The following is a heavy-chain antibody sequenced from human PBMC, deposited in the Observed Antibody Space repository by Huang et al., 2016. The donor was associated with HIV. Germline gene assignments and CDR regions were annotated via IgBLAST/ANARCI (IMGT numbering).Heavy chain of an antibody. CDR1: GFSLSTGEVG. Sequence: QITLKESGPTLVKPTQTLTLTCSFSGFSLSTGEVGGGWIRQPPGKALGWLALIYWDDDKGYHPTPQSMLTNTKDTAKNQVVLTMTNMDPVDTATYYCAHGGYDTSGYFFRLRFDYWGQGTLVTVSS. J-gene: IGHJ4*02. D-gene: IGHD3-22*01. CDR3: AHGGYDTSGYFFRLRFDY. CDR2: IYWDDDK. V-gene: IGHV2-5*02.